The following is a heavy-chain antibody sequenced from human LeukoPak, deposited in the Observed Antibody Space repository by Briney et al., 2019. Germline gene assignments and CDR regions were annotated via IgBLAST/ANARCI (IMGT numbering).Heavy chain of an antibody. J-gene: IGHJ1*01. CDR1: EFTFSSYE. CDR2: ISSSGSTI. Sequence: GGSLRLSCAASEFTFSSYEMNWVRQAPGKGLEWVSYISSSGSTIYYADSVKGRFTISRDNAKNSLYLQMNSLRAEDTAVYYCARGGTLEYFQYWGQGTLVSVSS. CDR3: ARGGTLEYFQY. V-gene: IGHV3-48*03.